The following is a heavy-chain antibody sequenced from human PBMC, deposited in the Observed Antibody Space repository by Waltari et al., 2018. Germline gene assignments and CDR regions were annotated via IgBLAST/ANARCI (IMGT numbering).Heavy chain of an antibody. J-gene: IGHJ4*02. D-gene: IGHD6-13*01. Sequence: QVQLQESGPGLVKPWEPLSLTGTVPGGSISSYYWSWIRQPPGKGLEWIGYIYYSGSTNYNPSLKSRVTISVDTSKNQFSLKLSSVTAADTAVYYCARAKNKYSSSWYRGYYFDYWGQGTLVTVSS. CDR3: ARAKNKYSSSWYRGYYFDY. CDR2: IYYSGST. CDR1: GGSISSYY. V-gene: IGHV4-59*01.